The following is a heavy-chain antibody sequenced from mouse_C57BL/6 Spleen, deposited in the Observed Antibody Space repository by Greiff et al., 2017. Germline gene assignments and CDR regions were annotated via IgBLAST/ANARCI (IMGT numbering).Heavy chain of an antibody. J-gene: IGHJ2*01. D-gene: IGHD1-1*01. Sequence: QVQLQQSGPELVKPGSSVKLSCKASGYTFTSYWMDWVKQRPGQGLEWIGNIYPSDSETHYNQKFKDKATLTVYKSSSTAYLQLSSLTSEDSAVYYCARYNYYGSSYDYWGQGTTLTVSS. V-gene: IGHV1-61*01. CDR1: GYTFTSYW. CDR3: ARYNYYGSSYDY. CDR2: IYPSDSET.